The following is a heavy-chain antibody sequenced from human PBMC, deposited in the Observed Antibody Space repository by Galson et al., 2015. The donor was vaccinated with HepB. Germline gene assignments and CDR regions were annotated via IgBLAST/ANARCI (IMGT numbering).Heavy chain of an antibody. V-gene: IGHV3-33*08. CDR1: GSTFRSYA. J-gene: IGHJ4*02. CDR2: ISTDGGDK. D-gene: IGHD3-3*01. CDR3: AREDGFLECLPRGLAY. Sequence: SLRLSCAASGSTFRSYAMHWVRQAPGKGLEWVAVISTDGGDKKYADSVKGRFTISRDNAKNSLYLQMNSLRAEDTAVYYCAREDGFLECLPRGLAYWGQGTLVTVSS.